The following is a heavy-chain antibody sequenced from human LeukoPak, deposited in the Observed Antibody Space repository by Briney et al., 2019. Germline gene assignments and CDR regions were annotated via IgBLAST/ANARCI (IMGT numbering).Heavy chain of an antibody. J-gene: IGHJ4*02. CDR1: GFAFSGST. V-gene: IGHV3-73*01. D-gene: IGHD4-17*01. Sequence: GGSLGLSCAASGFAFSGSTLHWVRQASGKGLEWVGRIRTKANNNATAYAASMRGRFTISRDDSKNTAYLQMNSLKSEDTAVYYCTITVSDLYYFDYWGQGSLVTVSS. CDR3: TITVSDLYYFDY. CDR2: IRTKANNNAT.